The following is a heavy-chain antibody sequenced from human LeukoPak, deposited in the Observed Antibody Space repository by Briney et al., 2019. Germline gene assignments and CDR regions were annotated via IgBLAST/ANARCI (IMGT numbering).Heavy chain of an antibody. J-gene: IGHJ6*02. D-gene: IGHD3-22*01. CDR2: ISSSSHYI. CDR1: GFTFSNYN. V-gene: IGHV3-21*01. CDR3: ANMYYYDSTQGDV. Sequence: GGSLRLSCAASGFTFSNYNMNWVRQAPGRGLEWVSSISSSSHYIYYADSVKGRFTISRDNAKNSLYLQMNSLRAEDTAVYYCANMYYYDSTQGDVWGQGTTVTVSS.